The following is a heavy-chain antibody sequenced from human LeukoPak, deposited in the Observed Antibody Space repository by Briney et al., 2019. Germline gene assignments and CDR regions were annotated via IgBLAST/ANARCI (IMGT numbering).Heavy chain of an antibody. CDR3: ATNYLARDFWSGRY. CDR2: VDPGDGET. D-gene: IGHD3-3*01. CDR1: GYTFTDYY. J-gene: IGHJ4*02. V-gene: IGHV1-69-2*01. Sequence: ASVKISCKVSGYTFTDYYMHWVQQAPGKGLEWMGLVDPGDGETIYAEKFQGRVTITADTSTDTAYMELSSLRSEDTAVYYCATNYLARDFWSGRYWGQGTLVTVSS.